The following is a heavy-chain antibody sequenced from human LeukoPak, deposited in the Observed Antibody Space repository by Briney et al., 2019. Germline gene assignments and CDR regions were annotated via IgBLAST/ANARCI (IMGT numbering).Heavy chain of an antibody. CDR3: AREGVVGATFWSRDAFDI. CDR1: GGSFSGYY. Sequence: PSETLSLTCAVYGGSFSGYYWSWIRQPPGKGLEWIGEINHSGSTNYNPSLKSRVTISVDTSKNQFSLRLSSVTAADTAAYYCAREGVVGATFWSRDAFDIWGQGTMVTVSS. D-gene: IGHD1-26*01. J-gene: IGHJ3*02. V-gene: IGHV4-34*01. CDR2: INHSGST.